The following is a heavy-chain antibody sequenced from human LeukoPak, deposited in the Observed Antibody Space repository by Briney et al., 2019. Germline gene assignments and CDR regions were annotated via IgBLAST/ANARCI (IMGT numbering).Heavy chain of an antibody. Sequence: GGSLRLSCAASGFTFSSYSMNWVRQAPGKGLEWVSYISSSSTIYYADSVKGRFTISRDNAKNSLYLQMNSLRAEDTAVYYCARERFLGTPPRKNYYYYYGMDVWGQGTTVTVSS. D-gene: IGHD3-3*01. J-gene: IGHJ6*02. V-gene: IGHV3-48*01. CDR2: ISSSSTI. CDR1: GFTFSSYS. CDR3: ARERFLGTPPRKNYYYYYGMDV.